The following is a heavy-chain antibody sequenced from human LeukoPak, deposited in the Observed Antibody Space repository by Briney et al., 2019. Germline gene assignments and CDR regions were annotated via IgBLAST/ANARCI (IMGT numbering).Heavy chain of an antibody. CDR1: GLTVSSNS. CDR2: IFGGGTT. Sequence: GGSLRLSCAASGLTVSSNSMTWVRQAPGRGLEWVSVIFGGGTTNFADSMKGRFTISRDNSKNTLYLQMNSLRVEDTAVYYCARVDYGDYGSAFDIWGQGTMVTVSS. J-gene: IGHJ3*02. D-gene: IGHD4-17*01. CDR3: ARVDYGDYGSAFDI. V-gene: IGHV3-53*01.